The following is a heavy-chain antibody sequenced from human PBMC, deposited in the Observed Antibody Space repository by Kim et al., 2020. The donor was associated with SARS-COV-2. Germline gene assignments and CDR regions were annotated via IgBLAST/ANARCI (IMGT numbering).Heavy chain of an antibody. V-gene: IGHV4-34*01. J-gene: IGHJ3*02. Sequence: PPIKGQVTIAVYTSKNQFSLKLSSVTAADTAVYYCARGVAVAGTMGAFDIWGQGTMVTVSP. CDR3: ARGVAVAGTMGAFDI. D-gene: IGHD6-19*01.